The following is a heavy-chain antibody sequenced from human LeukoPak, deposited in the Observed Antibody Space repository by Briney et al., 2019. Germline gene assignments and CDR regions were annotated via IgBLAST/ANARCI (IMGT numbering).Heavy chain of an antibody. CDR3: ARRYFWSGYYFYDY. J-gene: IGHJ4*02. CDR2: IFTSGST. D-gene: IGHD3-3*01. Sequence: CLWIRQPPGKGLEWIGYIFTSGSTNYNPSLKSRVTISVDTSKNQFSLKLSSVTATDTAVYYCARRYFWSGYYFYDYWGQGTLVTVSS. V-gene: IGHV4-4*09.